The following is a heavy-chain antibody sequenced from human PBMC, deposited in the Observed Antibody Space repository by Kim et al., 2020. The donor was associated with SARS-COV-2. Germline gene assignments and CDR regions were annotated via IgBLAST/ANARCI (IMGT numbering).Heavy chain of an antibody. V-gene: IGHV4-34*01. D-gene: IGHD6-13*01. Sequence: SETLSLTCAVYGGSFSGYYWSWIRQPPGKGLEWIGEINHSGSTNYNPSLKSRVTISVDTSKNQFSLKLSSVTAADTAVYYCARGPSGQQLVQRLRARGMDVWGQGTTVTVSS. CDR2: INHSGST. J-gene: IGHJ6*02. CDR3: ARGPSGQQLVQRLRARGMDV. CDR1: GGSFSGYY.